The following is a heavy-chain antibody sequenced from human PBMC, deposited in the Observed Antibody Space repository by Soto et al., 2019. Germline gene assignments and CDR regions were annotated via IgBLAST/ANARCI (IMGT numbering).Heavy chain of an antibody. CDR3: AREAQGYGSGGSCYGFECFRH. CDR1: GYTFTSYG. CDR2: ISAYNGNT. D-gene: IGHD2-15*01. J-gene: IGHJ1*01. V-gene: IGHV1-18*01. Sequence: QVQLVQSGAEVKKPGASVKVSCKASGYTFTSYGISWVRQAPGQGLEWMGWISAYNGNTNYAQKLQGRVTVTTDTSTSTAYMELRSRRSDDTAVYYCAREAQGYGSGGSCYGFECFRHWGQGTLVTVSS.